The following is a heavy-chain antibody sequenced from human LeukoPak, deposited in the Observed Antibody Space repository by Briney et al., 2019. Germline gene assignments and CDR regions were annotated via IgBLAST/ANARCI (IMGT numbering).Heavy chain of an antibody. V-gene: IGHV3-53*01. J-gene: IGHJ6*03. CDR1: GLTISSNY. CDR3: ARDREAYGDYYYYMDV. CDR2: LYSGGST. Sequence: PGGSLRLSCAASGLTISSNYMNWVRQAPGKGLEWVSVLYSGGSTYYADSVQGRFTISRDNSKNTLYLQMNSLRAEDTAMYYCARDREAYGDYYYYMDVWGKGTTVTVSS. D-gene: IGHD4-17*01.